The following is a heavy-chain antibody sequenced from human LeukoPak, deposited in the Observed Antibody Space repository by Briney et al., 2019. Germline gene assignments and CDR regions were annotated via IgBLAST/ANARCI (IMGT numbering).Heavy chain of an antibody. CDR3: ARGGSFVEY. Sequence: GGSLRLSCAASGFTFDDYGMHWVRQGPGKGLEWVSGISWNSGTIVYADSVKGRFTISRDNAKNSLYLQMSSLRAEDTAVYYCARGGSFVEYWGQGTLVSVSS. J-gene: IGHJ4*02. CDR1: GFTFDDYG. V-gene: IGHV3-9*01. D-gene: IGHD3-10*01. CDR2: ISWNSGTI.